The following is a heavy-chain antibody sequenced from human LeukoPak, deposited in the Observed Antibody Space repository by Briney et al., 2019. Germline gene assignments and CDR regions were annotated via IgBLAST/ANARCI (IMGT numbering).Heavy chain of an antibody. CDR2: IYYSGST. CDR3: ARHGYSGYDLILP. J-gene: IGHJ5*02. CDR1: GGSISGYY. Sequence: SETLSLTCTVSGGSISGYYWHWIRLPPGKGLEWIGYIYYSGSTSYNPSLKSRLTISLDTSKNQFSLKLSSVTAADTAVYYCARHGYSGYDLILPWGQGTLVTVSS. D-gene: IGHD5-12*01. V-gene: IGHV4-59*08.